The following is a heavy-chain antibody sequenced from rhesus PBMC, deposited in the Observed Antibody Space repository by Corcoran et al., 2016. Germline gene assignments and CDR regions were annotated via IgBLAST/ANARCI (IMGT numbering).Heavy chain of an antibody. CDR2: VDPEDGEA. J-gene: IGHJ4*01. CDR1: GYTFTDYY. Sequence: EVQLVQSGAEVKKPGASVKISCKASGYTFTDYYLHWVRQAPGKGLAWMGRVDPEDGEAIHAQKFQDRVTSAADTSTDTAYMGLSSLRSEDTAVYYCATRGYSGYTFDYWGQGVLVTVSS. CDR3: ATRGYSGYTFDY. V-gene: IGHV1-111*02. D-gene: IGHD5-42*01.